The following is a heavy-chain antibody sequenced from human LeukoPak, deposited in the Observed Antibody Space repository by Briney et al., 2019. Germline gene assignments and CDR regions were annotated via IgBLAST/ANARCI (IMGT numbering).Heavy chain of an antibody. CDR3: ARWAPAAGYYFDY. J-gene: IGHJ4*02. D-gene: IGHD6-13*01. CDR1: GGSISSYY. CDR2: IYYSGST. Sequence: SETLSLTCTVSGGSISSYYWSWIQQPPGKGLEWLGYIYYSGSTNYNPSLKSRVSISADTSKNQFSLNLRSVTAADTAVYYCARWAPAAGYYFDYWGQGTLVTVSS. V-gene: IGHV4-59*01.